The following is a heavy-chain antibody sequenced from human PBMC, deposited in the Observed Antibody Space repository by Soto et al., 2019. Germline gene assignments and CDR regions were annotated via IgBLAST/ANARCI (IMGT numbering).Heavy chain of an antibody. V-gene: IGHV3-30-3*01. D-gene: IGHD6-19*01. CDR2: ISYDGSNK. J-gene: IGHJ4*02. CDR1: GFTFSNYA. Sequence: QVQLVESGGGVVHPGRSLRLSCAASGFTFSNYAMHWVRQAPGKGLECVAFISYDGSNKFYADSVKGRFTISRDNSKNTLYVQMNSLRVEDTALYYCARDWSGSLAGTLDYWGQGTPVTVSS. CDR3: ARDWSGSLAGTLDY.